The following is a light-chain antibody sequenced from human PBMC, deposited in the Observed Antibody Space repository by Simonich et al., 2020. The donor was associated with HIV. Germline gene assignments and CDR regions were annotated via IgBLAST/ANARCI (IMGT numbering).Light chain of an antibody. CDR2: AAS. CDR3: QQANSFPFT. J-gene: IGKJ3*01. V-gene: IGKV1-12*01. Sequence: DIQMTQSPSSVSASVGDRVTITCRAGQGISSWLAWYQHKPGKAPKLLMYAASSLQSGVPSRFSGSGSGTDFTLTISSLQPEDFATYYCQQANSFPFTFGPGTKVDIK. CDR1: QGISSW.